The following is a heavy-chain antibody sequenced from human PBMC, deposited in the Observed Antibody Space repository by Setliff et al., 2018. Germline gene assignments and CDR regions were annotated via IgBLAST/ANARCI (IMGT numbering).Heavy chain of an antibody. J-gene: IGHJ4*02. CDR1: GGSISSSSYY. V-gene: IGHV4-39*07. CDR3: ARGGYSYGLGGFPLDY. Sequence: SETLSLTCTVSGGSISSSSYYWGWIRQPPGKGLEWIGSIYYSGSTYYTPSLKSRVTISVDTSKNQFSLKLSSVTAADTAVYYCARGGYSYGLGGFPLDYWGQGTLVTVSS. D-gene: IGHD5-18*01. CDR2: IYYSGST.